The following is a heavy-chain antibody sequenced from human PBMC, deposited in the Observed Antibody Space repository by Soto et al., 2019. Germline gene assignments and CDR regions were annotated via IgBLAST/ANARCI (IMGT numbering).Heavy chain of an antibody. Sequence: QVQLQESGPGLVKPSETLSLTCTVSGGSISSYYWSWIRQPPGKGLEWFGYIYYSGSTNYNPSLKSRVTISVDTSKNQFSLKLSSVTAADTAVYYCARHHSSWLFDYWGQGTLVTVSS. CDR3: ARHHSSWLFDY. CDR2: IYYSGST. CDR1: GGSISSYY. D-gene: IGHD6-13*01. J-gene: IGHJ4*02. V-gene: IGHV4-59*08.